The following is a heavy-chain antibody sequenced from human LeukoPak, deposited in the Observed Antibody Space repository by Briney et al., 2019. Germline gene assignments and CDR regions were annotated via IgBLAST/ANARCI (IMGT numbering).Heavy chain of an antibody. D-gene: IGHD6-13*01. Sequence: GASVKVSCKASGYTFTSYDINWVRQATGQGLEWMGWISAYNGNTNYAQKLQGRVTMTTDTSTSTAYMELRSLRSDDTAVYYCARDLYSSSWYYWFDPWGQGTLVTVSS. CDR3: ARDLYSSSWYYWFDP. CDR1: GYTFTSYD. J-gene: IGHJ5*02. V-gene: IGHV1-18*01. CDR2: ISAYNGNT.